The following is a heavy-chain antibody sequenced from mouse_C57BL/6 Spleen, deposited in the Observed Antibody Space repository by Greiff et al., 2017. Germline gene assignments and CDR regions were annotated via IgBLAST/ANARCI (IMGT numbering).Heavy chain of an antibody. D-gene: IGHD1-1*01. CDR1: GYAFSSSW. J-gene: IGHJ3*01. CDR2: IYPGDGDT. CDR3: ARRDYGSFFAY. V-gene: IGHV1-82*01. Sequence: VQLQQSGPELVKPGASVKISCKASGYAFSSSWMNWVKQRPGKGLEWIGRIYPGDGDTNYNGKFKGKATLTADKSSSTAYMQLSSLTSEDSAVYFCARRDYGSFFAYWGQGTLVTVSA.